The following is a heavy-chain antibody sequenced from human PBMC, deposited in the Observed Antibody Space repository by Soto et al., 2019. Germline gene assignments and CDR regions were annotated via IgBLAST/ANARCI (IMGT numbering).Heavy chain of an antibody. Sequence: GGSLRLSCAASGFTFSSYSMNWVRQAPGKGLEWVSYISSSSSTIYYADSVKGRFTISRDNAKNSLYLQMNSLRAEDTAVYYCARDGATAEDWFDPWGQGTLVTVSS. CDR1: GFTFSSYS. J-gene: IGHJ5*02. V-gene: IGHV3-48*01. CDR2: ISSSSSTI. CDR3: ARDGATAEDWFDP. D-gene: IGHD2-15*01.